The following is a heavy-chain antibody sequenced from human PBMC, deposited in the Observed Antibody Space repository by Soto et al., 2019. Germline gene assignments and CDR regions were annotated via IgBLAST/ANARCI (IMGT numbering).Heavy chain of an antibody. Sequence: QVQLVESGGGVVQPGRSLRLSCAASGFTFSSYGMHWVRQAPGKGLEWVAVIWYDGSNKYYADSVKGRFTISRDNSKNTLYLQMNSLRAEDTAVYYCARDRRLIGTMNCMDVWGQGNTVTVSS. CDR3: ARDRRLIGTMNCMDV. D-gene: IGHD3-3*01. CDR2: IWYDGSNK. V-gene: IGHV3-33*01. J-gene: IGHJ6*02. CDR1: GFTFSSYG.